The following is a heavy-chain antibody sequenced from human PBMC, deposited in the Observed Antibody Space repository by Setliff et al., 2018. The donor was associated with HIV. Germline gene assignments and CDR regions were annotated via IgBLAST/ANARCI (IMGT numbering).Heavy chain of an antibody. Sequence: SETLSLTCTVSNGSIRGYYWSWIRQPAGKGLGWIGRIHSSGNTNYNPSLKSRIPMSVDTSKNQFSLKLSSVSAADTAVYYCARDPSGSYHPLGYWGQGTLVTVSS. CDR2: IHSSGNT. CDR3: ARDPSGSYHPLGY. CDR1: NGSIRGYY. J-gene: IGHJ4*02. D-gene: IGHD1-26*01. V-gene: IGHV4-4*07.